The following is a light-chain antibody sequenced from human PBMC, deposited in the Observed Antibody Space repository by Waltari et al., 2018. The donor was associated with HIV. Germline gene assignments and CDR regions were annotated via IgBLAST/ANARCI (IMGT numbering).Light chain of an antibody. J-gene: IGKJ1*01. CDR2: SAS. Sequence: EIQMTQSPSTLSASVGGRVTIACRASQSISSWLAWYQQKPGRGPKLLLYSASSLQNGVPSRFSGSGSGTEFILTITSLQPDDFATYCCQQYNSYPWTFGQATKL. CDR1: QSISSW. CDR3: QQYNSYPWT. V-gene: IGKV1-5*03.